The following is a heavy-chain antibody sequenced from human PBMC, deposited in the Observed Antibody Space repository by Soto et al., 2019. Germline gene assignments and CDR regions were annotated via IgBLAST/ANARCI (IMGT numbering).Heavy chain of an antibody. D-gene: IGHD2-2*01. CDR1: GFTFSSYS. CDR3: ARDPGYCSSTSCYQWYYYYGMDV. CDR2: ISSSSSYI. J-gene: IGHJ6*02. Sequence: EVQLVESGGGLVKPGGSLRLSCAASGFTFSSYSMNWVRQAPGKGLEWVSSISSSSSYIYYADSVKGRFTISRDNAKNSLYLQMNSLRAEDTAVYYCARDPGYCSSTSCYQWYYYYGMDVWGQGTTVTVSS. V-gene: IGHV3-21*01.